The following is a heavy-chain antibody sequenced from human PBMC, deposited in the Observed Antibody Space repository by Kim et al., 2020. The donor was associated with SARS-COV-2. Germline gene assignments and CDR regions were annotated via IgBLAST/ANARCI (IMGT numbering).Heavy chain of an antibody. CDR3: ARTSRGGYSGFDY. Sequence: YAQGFTGRFVFSLDTSVNTAYLQISRLKAEDTAVYYCARTSRGGYSGFDYWGQGTLVTVSS. J-gene: IGHJ4*02. D-gene: IGHD6-19*01. V-gene: IGHV7-4-1*02.